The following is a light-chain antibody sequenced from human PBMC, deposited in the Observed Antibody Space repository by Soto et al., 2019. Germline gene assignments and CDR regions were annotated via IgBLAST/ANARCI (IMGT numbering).Light chain of an antibody. CDR2: GAS. CDR1: QSVNSNY. V-gene: IGKV3-20*01. Sequence: EIVLTQSPGTLSLSPGDRATLSCRASQSVNSNYLGWYQQKPGHAPRLLIYGASSRASGVPDRLSGSGSGTDFTLTISRLEPEDFAVYYCHQFGVSPPYTFGQGTKLEI. J-gene: IGKJ2*01. CDR3: HQFGVSPPYT.